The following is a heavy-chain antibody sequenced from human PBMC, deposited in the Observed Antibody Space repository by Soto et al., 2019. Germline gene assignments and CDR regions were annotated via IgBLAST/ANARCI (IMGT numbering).Heavy chain of an antibody. D-gene: IGHD3-3*01. Sequence: QITLNESGPTQVKPRQTLTLTCTFSGFSLTTSGVGVGWIRQSPGKAPEWLALIYWDDDKRYSPSLKSRLTITKDTSKSQVVLTMADLDPADPATYYCAHGVLRTGSGLVTTTAIYFDFWGQGTPVAVSS. CDR1: GFSLTTSGVG. CDR3: AHGVLRTGSGLVTTTAIYFDF. CDR2: IYWDDDK. V-gene: IGHV2-5*02. J-gene: IGHJ4*02.